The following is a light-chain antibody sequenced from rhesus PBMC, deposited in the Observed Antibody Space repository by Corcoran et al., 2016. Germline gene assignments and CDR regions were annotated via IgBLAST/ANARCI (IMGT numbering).Light chain of an antibody. J-gene: IGKJ4*01. CDR2: AAS. CDR3: QRHNSHPLT. CDR1: QTISSH. Sequence: DIQMTQSPSSLSASVGDRVTITCRASQTISSHLAWYQQKPGKVPKLLSYAASTLQSGVPSRFTGSGSGTDFTLTISRLQPEDFATYYCQRHNSHPLTFGGGTKVELK. V-gene: IGKV1-44*03.